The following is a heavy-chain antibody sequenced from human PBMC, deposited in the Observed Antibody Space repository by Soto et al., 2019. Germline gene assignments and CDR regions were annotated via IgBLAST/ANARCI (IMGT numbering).Heavy chain of an antibody. CDR2: ISTAGNT. CDR1: GFTFSNYD. CDR3: ARGRDSGLYYFDY. V-gene: IGHV3-13*01. Sequence: GGSLRLSYAASGFTFSNYDMHWVRQATGKGLEWVSTISTAGNTYPPGSVKGRFTISRENAKNSLYLQMNSLRVDDTAVYYCARGRDSGLYYFDYWGRGTLVTVSS. D-gene: IGHD2-21*01. J-gene: IGHJ4*02.